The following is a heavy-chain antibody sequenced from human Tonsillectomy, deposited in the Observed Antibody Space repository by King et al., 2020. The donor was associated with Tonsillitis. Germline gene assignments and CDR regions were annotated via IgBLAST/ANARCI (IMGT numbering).Heavy chain of an antibody. J-gene: IGHJ4*02. D-gene: IGHD4-17*01. CDR3: ARGDSGDYVFDY. V-gene: IGHV4-61*02. CDR1: GGSITSADYY. CDR2: IYTSGSS. Sequence: VQLQESGPGLVKPSQTLSLTCTVSGGSITSADYYWSWIRQPAGKGLEWIGRIYTSGSSNYNPSLKSRVSMPVVTSKNQFSLKLTSVTAADTAVYYCARGDSGDYVFDYWGQGTLVTVSS.